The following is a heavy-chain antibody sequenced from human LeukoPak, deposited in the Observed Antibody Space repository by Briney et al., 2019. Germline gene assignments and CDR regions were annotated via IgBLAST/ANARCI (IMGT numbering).Heavy chain of an antibody. V-gene: IGHV3-30-3*01. CDR3: ARDRGDDTVSYFDY. J-gene: IGHJ4*02. Sequence: GGSLRLSGAASGFSFSNYAMSWVRQAPGKGLEWVAVISYDGSNKYYADSVKGRFTISRDNSKNTLYLQMNSLRAEDTAVYYCARDRGDDTVSYFDYWGQGTLVTVSS. CDR1: GFSFSNYA. CDR2: ISYDGSNK. D-gene: IGHD3-22*01.